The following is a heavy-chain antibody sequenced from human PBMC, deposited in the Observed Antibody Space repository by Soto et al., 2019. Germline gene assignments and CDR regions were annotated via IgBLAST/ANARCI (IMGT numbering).Heavy chain of an antibody. CDR1: GFRDGFPFSDYD. Sequence: QVQLVESGGGVVQPGRSLRLSCAASGFRDGFPFSDYDMHWVRQAPGKGLEWVALISFDGSTKNYVDSVEGRFTISRDNSRDTLFLQMDSLRPEDTAVYYCAKNSFSGSKRILESWGQGTLVTVSS. D-gene: IGHD1-26*01. CDR3: AKNSFSGSKRILES. CDR2: ISFDGSTK. J-gene: IGHJ4*02. V-gene: IGHV3-30*18.